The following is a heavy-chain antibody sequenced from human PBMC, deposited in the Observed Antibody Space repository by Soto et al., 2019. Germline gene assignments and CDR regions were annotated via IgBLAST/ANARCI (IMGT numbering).Heavy chain of an antibody. CDR1: GGSISSGDYY. V-gene: IGHV4-30-4*01. Sequence: SETLSLTCTVSGGSISSGDYYWSWIRQPPGKGLEWIGYIYYSGSTYYNPSLKSRVTISVDTSKNQFSLKLSSVTAADTAVYYCARQYSSRWFHGMDVWGQGTTVTVSS. D-gene: IGHD6-13*01. J-gene: IGHJ6*02. CDR3: ARQYSSRWFHGMDV. CDR2: IYYSGST.